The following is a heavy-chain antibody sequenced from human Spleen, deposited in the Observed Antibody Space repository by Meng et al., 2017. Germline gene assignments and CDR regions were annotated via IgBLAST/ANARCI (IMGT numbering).Heavy chain of an antibody. Sequence: GGSLRLSCVGSGFTLSAYWMHWVRQAPGKGLVWVSHIKTDGSETNYADSVKGRFTISRDNAKNTLYLQMNSLTAEDTAVYYCARGSHAWGSYYDYVWGSYRYRRGDYFDYWGQGTLVTVSS. J-gene: IGHJ4*02. CDR1: GFTLSAYW. V-gene: IGHV3-74*01. D-gene: IGHD3-16*02. CDR2: IKTDGSET. CDR3: ARGSHAWGSYYDYVWGSYRYRRGDYFDY.